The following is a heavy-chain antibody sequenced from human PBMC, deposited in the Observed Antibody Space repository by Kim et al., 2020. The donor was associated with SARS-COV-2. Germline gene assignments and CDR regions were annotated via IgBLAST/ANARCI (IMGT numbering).Heavy chain of an antibody. CDR3: AQGMDV. CDR1: GFTFSSYS. CDR2: IGTSSSMI. V-gene: IGHV3-48*02. Sequence: GGSLRLSCVASGFTFSSYSMNWVRQAPGKGLEWVSYIGTSSSMIYYADSVKGRFTISRDNAKNSLYLQMNSLRDEDTAVYYCAQGMDVWGQGTTVTVSS. J-gene: IGHJ6*02.